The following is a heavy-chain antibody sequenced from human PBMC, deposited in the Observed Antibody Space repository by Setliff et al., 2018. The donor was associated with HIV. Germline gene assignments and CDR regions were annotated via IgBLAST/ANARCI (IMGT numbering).Heavy chain of an antibody. CDR3: AKTNIPMPRSGTRLES. CDR1: GFSIKNDNW. D-gene: IGHD2-2*02. CDR2: IFHDGTV. V-gene: IGHV4-4*02. Sequence: WETLSLTCVVSGFSIKNDNWWNWVRQTPGKGLEWIGQIFHDGTVTYKPSLESRVTILMDILKNQVSLNVTSVTAADTATYYCAKTNIPMPRSGTRLESWGPGRLVTVSS. J-gene: IGHJ4*02.